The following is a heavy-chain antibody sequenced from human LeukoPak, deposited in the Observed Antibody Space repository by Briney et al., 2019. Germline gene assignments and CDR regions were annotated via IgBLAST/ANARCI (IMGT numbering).Heavy chain of an antibody. CDR1: GYTFTVYY. CDR2: INPNSGGT. J-gene: IGHJ4*02. Sequence: ASVTVSCKASGYTFTVYYMHWVRQAPGQGLEWMGWINPNSGGTNYAQKFQGRVTMTRDTSISTAYMELSRLRSDDTAVYYCARLYSSSSGGYWGQGTLVTVSS. V-gene: IGHV1-2*02. CDR3: ARLYSSSSGGY. D-gene: IGHD6-6*01.